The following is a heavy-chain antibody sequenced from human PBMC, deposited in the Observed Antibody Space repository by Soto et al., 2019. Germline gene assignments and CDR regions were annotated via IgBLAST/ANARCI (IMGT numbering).Heavy chain of an antibody. J-gene: IGHJ4*02. CDR3: ARGRGWLHDY. CDR1: GFSLSDYW. Sequence: EVQLVESGGGLVQPGGSLRLSCAASGFSLSDYWMNWVRQAPGKGLEWVAIIKQDGSDRYYVDSVKGRFTISRDNAKNSLYLQMSSLRLEDTALYYCARGRGWLHDYWGQGTLVTVSS. D-gene: IGHD6-19*01. CDR2: IKQDGSDR. V-gene: IGHV3-7*01.